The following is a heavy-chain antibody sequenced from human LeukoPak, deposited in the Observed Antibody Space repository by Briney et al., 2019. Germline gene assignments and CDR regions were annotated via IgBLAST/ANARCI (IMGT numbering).Heavy chain of an antibody. J-gene: IGHJ5*02. CDR1: GGSFSGYY. V-gene: IGHV4-34*01. CDR3: ARGFRGGYDS. CDR2: INHSGST. Sequence: SETLSLTCAVYGGSFSGYYWSWIRQPPGKGLEWIGEINHSGSTNYNPSLKSRVTISVDTSKNQFSLKLSSVTAADTAVYYCARGFRGGYDSWGQGTLATVSP. D-gene: IGHD5-12*01.